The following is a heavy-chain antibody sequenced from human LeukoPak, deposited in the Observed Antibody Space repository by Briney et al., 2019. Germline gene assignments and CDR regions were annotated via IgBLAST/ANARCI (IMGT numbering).Heavy chain of an antibody. Sequence: SVKVSCKASGGTFSSYAISWVRQAPGQGLEWMGGIIPIFGTTNYAQKFQDRVTITADKSTSTAYMELSSLRSEDTAVYYCARVVGLTGYSSSWYSGYYYYMDVWGKGTTVTVPS. D-gene: IGHD6-13*01. J-gene: IGHJ6*03. CDR3: ARVVGLTGYSSSWYSGYYYYMDV. CDR2: IIPIFGTT. CDR1: GGTFSSYA. V-gene: IGHV1-69*06.